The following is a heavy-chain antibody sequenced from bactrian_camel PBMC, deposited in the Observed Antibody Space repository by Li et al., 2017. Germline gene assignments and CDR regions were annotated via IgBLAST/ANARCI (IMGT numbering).Heavy chain of an antibody. CDR1: GFTFSDYD. V-gene: IGHV3S40*01. CDR3: ATGYKYWHPY. CDR2: IDSDGGST. J-gene: IGHJ4*01. Sequence: VQLVESGGGLVQPGGSLRLSCAASGFTFSDYDISWGRQAPGKGLEWVSAIDSDGGSTYYADSVKGRFTISRDNAKNTLYLQMNSLKIEDSAVYYCATGYKYWHPYWGQGTQVTVS. D-gene: IGHD5*01.